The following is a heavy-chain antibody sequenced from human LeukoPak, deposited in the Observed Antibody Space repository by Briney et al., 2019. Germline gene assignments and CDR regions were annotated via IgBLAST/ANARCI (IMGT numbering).Heavy chain of an antibody. CDR3: ARGTVEYSYGDLYDY. V-gene: IGHV4-59*01. CDR2: ISYSGNS. Sequence: SETLSLTCTVSGGSISSYYWSWIRRPPGKGLEWIGYISYSGNSDYHPSLKSRVTMSVDTSKNQFSLRLTSVTAADTAVYYCARGTVEYSYGDLYDYWGQGTLVTVSS. CDR1: GGSISSYY. J-gene: IGHJ4*02. D-gene: IGHD5-18*01.